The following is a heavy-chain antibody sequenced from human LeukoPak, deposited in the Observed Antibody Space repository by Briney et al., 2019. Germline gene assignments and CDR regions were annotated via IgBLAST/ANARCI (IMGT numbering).Heavy chain of an antibody. CDR3: ARHLSQFRGGDDAFDI. Sequence: SETLSLTCSVSGGSISSSSYYWGWIRQPPGQGLEWIGNIYYSGTTSYNPSLKSRVTISVDTSKNQFSLKLSSVTAADTAVYYCARHLSQFRGGDDAFDIWGQGTMVTVSS. CDR1: GGSISSSSYY. CDR2: IYYSGTT. D-gene: IGHD3-10*01. J-gene: IGHJ3*02. V-gene: IGHV4-39*01.